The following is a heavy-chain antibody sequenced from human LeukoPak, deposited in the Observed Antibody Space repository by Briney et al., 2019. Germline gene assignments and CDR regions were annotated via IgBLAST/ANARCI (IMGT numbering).Heavy chain of an antibody. V-gene: IGHV4-4*07. J-gene: IGHJ4*02. Sequence: SETLSLTCTVSGDSLSRFYWNWLRQSAGKGLEWIGRMYGSGRTKYNPSLESRVIMTIDRSKNQFSLNLRSVTAADTAVYYCARSNMIYILDYWGQGTLVTVSS. D-gene: IGHD3-22*01. CDR1: GDSLSRFY. CDR3: ARSNMIYILDY. CDR2: MYGSGRT.